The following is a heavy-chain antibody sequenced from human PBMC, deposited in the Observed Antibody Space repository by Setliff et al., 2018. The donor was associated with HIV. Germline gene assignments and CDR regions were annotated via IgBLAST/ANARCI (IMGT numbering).Heavy chain of an antibody. Sequence: PSETLSLTCTVSGVATDSNYWTWIRQSPGKGLEWIGYVYYGGITNYSPSLKSRVTISLDTSKNQFSLRLRSVSAADTAMYYCAGGNPDFDILTGYWSHYFHYWGQGRPVTVSS. J-gene: IGHJ4*02. CDR1: GVATDSNY. CDR2: VYYGGIT. V-gene: IGHV4-59*01. CDR3: AGGNPDFDILTGYWSHYFHY. D-gene: IGHD3-9*01.